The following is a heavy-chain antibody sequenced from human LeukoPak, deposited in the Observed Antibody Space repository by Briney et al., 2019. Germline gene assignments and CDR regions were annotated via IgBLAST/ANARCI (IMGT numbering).Heavy chain of an antibody. J-gene: IGHJ4*02. CDR3: ARGGTVTTYFDY. CDR2: ISSSSSYI. CDR1: GFTFSSYS. Sequence: GGSLRLSCAASGFTFSSYSMNWVRQAPGKGLEWVSSISSSSSYIYYADSVKGRFTISRDNAKNSLYLQMNSLRAEDTAVYYCARGGTVTTYFDYWGQGTLLTVSS. V-gene: IGHV3-21*01. D-gene: IGHD4-11*01.